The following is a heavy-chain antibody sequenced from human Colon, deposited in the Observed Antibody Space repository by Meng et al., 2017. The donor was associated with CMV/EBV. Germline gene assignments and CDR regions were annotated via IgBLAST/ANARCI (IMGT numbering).Heavy chain of an antibody. V-gene: IGHV1-69*02. D-gene: IGHD2-15*01. CDR1: GGTFTSYT. CDR2: LIPMTDIT. CDR3: ARAARSGNPAVFYSLDL. Sequence: SVKVSCKESGGTFTSYTFSWVRQAPGQGLEWMGRLIPMTDITNYAQKFQGRLTITADKSTNTAFMELSSLRSEDTAVYYCARAARSGNPAVFYSLDLWGQGTTVTVSS. J-gene: IGHJ6*02.